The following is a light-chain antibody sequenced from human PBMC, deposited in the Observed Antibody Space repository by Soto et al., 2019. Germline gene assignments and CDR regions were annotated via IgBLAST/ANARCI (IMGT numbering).Light chain of an antibody. Sequence: EIVLTQSPGTLSLSPGERATLSCRASQSVKSKYLAWYQQKPGQAPRLLIYDISSRATGIPDRFSGSGSGTDFTLTISRLEPDDFAVDYCQQYGSSPRVTFGQGTRLEIK. CDR3: QQYGSSPRVT. J-gene: IGKJ5*01. V-gene: IGKV3-20*01. CDR2: DIS. CDR1: QSVKSKY.